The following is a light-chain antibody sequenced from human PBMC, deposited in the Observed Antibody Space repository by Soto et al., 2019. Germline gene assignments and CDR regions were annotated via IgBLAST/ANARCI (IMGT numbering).Light chain of an antibody. J-gene: IGKJ2*01. Sequence: DLQMTQSPSTLSASVGDRVTITCRASQSISSWLAWYQQKPGKAPKLLIYKASILESGVPSRFSGSGSGTEFTLTISSLQPDDFATYYCQQYSSFYTFGQGTNLEIK. V-gene: IGKV1-5*03. CDR3: QQYSSFYT. CDR1: QSISSW. CDR2: KAS.